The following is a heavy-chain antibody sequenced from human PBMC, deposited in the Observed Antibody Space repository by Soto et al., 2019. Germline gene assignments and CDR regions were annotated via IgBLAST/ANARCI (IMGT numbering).Heavy chain of an antibody. D-gene: IGHD4-17*01. J-gene: IGHJ4*02. CDR1: GDSISSGAYY. CDR3: ARVRPRDGDPLDY. Sequence: QVQLQESGPGLVKPSQTLSLTCSVSGDSISSGAYYGSWVRQHPGQGLEWIGHISYTGTTHYNPSLKSRLTMSVDTSKNQFSLKLSSVTAADTAIYYCARVRPRDGDPLDYWGQGTLVTVSS. V-gene: IGHV4-31*03. CDR2: ISYTGTT.